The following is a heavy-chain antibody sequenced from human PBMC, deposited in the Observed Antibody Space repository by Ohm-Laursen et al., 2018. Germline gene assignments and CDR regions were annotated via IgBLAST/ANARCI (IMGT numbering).Heavy chain of an antibody. V-gene: IGHV3-74*01. D-gene: IGHD3-22*01. CDR1: GFTFSSYW. CDR2: IKGDGGRI. Sequence: SLRLSCAASGFTFSSYWMHWVRQGPGKGLVWVSGIKGDGGRINYADSVKGRFTISRDNAKNTLYPQMNSLRVEDTAVYYCLSGSGYSSTWGQGTMVTVSS. J-gene: IGHJ3*01. CDR3: LSGSGYSST.